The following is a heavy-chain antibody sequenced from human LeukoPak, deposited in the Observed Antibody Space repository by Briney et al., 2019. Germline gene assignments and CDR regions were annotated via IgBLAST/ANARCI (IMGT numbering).Heavy chain of an antibody. D-gene: IGHD3-9*01. J-gene: IGHJ4*02. V-gene: IGHV3-33*01. CDR3: ARDGPHYDIDY. CDR2: IWNDGSNK. Sequence: GGSLRLSCAAPGFTFSSYGMHWVRQTPGKGLEWVAFIWNDGSNKIYADSVKGRFTISRDSSDNTLYLQMNSLRAEDTALYYCARDGPHYDIDYWGQGTLVTVSS. CDR1: GFTFSSYG.